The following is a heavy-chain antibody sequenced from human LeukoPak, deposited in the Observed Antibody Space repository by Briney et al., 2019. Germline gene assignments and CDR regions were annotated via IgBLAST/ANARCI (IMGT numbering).Heavy chain of an antibody. CDR2: ISGSGGST. D-gene: IGHD5-18*01. J-gene: IGHJ4*02. V-gene: IGHV3-23*01. CDR1: GCTFSSYA. Sequence: PGGSLRLSCAASGCTFSSYAMGWVHQAPGKGLEWVSAISGSGGSTYYADSVKGRFTISRDNSKNTLYLQMNSLRAEDTAVYYCAKDGGYSYGYGQGFFDYWGQGTLVTVSS. CDR3: AKDGGYSYGYGQGFFDY.